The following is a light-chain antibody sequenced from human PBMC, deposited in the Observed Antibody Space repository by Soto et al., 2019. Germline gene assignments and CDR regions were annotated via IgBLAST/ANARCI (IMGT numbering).Light chain of an antibody. CDR3: QQYESTPPT. CDR2: WAS. V-gene: IGKV4-1*01. Sequence: DIVMTQSPDSLAVSLGERATINCKSSQSVLYSSNNKNYLAWYQQRPGQPPKLLIYWASTRESGVPDRFSGSGSGTDFTLNITSLQAEDVAVYCCQQYESTPPTFGQATKLEIK. J-gene: IGKJ2*01. CDR1: QSVLYSSNNKNY.